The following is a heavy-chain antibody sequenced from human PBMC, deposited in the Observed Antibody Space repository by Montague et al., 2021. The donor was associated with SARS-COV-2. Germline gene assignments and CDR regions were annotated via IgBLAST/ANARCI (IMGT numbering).Heavy chain of an antibody. Sequence: SETLSLTCTVSGGSISSSSYYWGWIRQPPGKGLEWIGSIYYSGSTYYNPSLKSRVTISVDTSKNQFSLKLSSVTAADTAVYYCARSPRHYDFWSGYLPGHFDYGGQGTLVTVSS. J-gene: IGHJ4*02. D-gene: IGHD3-3*01. CDR3: ARSPRHYDFWSGYLPGHFDY. CDR2: IYYSGST. V-gene: IGHV4-39*01. CDR1: GGSISSSSYY.